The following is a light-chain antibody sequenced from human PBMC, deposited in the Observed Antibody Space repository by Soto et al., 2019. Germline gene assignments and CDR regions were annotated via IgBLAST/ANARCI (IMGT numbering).Light chain of an antibody. CDR1: QSVSNF. J-gene: IGKJ1*01. CDR3: LQYINWPCWR. Sequence: EKVIMHSPATLSMSPGEKDTLSCRAIQSVSNFLAWYQQKPGQAPRLLIYGASTRATGVPARFSGSVSGTELTRTFRSLQSEDCAVYYCLQYINWPCWRFGQGTKV. V-gene: IGKV3-15*01. CDR2: GAS.